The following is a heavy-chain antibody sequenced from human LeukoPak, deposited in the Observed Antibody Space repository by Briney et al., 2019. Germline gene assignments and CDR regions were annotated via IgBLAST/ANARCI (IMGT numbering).Heavy chain of an antibody. J-gene: IGHJ3*02. CDR2: IRSKANSYAT. CDR1: GFTFSGSA. Sequence: PGGSLRLSCAASGFTFSGSAMHWVRQAPGKGLEWVGRIRSKANSYATAYAASGKGRFTISRDDSKNTAYLQMNSLKTEDTAVYYCTRLGDSSGYYSDAFDIWGQGTMVTVSS. CDR3: TRLGDSSGYYSDAFDI. D-gene: IGHD3-22*01. V-gene: IGHV3-73*01.